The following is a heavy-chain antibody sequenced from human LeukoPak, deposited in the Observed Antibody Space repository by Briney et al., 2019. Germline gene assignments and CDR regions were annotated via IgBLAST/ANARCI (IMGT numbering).Heavy chain of an antibody. CDR1: GFTFTTYS. CDR3: ARDPTVTTRDY. Sequence: GGSLRLSCEASGFTFTTYSMTWVRQAPGKGLEWVSYISSSGSTMYYADSVKGRFTISRDNAKNSLYLQMNSLRAEDTAVYYCARDPTVTTRDYWGQGTLVTVSS. CDR2: ISSSGSTM. J-gene: IGHJ4*02. V-gene: IGHV3-48*04. D-gene: IGHD4-17*01.